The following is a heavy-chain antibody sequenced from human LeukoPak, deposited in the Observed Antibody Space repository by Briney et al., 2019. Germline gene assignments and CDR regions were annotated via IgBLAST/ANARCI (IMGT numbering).Heavy chain of an antibody. CDR2: ISGSGGST. CDR3: AKVPAYSSGWNFDY. J-gene: IGHJ4*02. Sequence: SGGSLRLSCAASGFTFSNAWMSWVRQAPGKGLEWVSAISGSGGSTYYADSVKGRFTVSRDNSKNTLYLQMNSLRAEDTAVYYCAKVPAYSSGWNFDYWGQGTLVTVSS. V-gene: IGHV3-23*01. CDR1: GFTFSNAW. D-gene: IGHD6-19*01.